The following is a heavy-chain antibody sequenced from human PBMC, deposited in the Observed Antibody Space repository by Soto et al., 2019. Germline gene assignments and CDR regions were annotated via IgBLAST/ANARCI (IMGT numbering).Heavy chain of an antibody. CDR2: IKQDGSEK. V-gene: IGHV3-7*01. J-gene: IGHJ4*02. D-gene: IGHD3-10*01. CDR1: GFTFSSYW. Sequence: GGSLRLSCAASGFTFSSYWMSWVRQAPGKGLEWVANIKQDGSEKYYVDSVKGRFTTSRDNAKNSLYLQMNSLRAEDTAVYYCAKGAYYGSGHGRYWSQGTLVTVSS. CDR3: AKGAYYGSGHGRY.